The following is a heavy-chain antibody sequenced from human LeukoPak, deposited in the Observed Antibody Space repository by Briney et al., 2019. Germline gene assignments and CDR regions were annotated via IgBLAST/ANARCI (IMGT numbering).Heavy chain of an antibody. J-gene: IGHJ5*02. CDR3: AKGNVAVSENNWFDP. V-gene: IGHV3-9*01. CDR1: GFTFDDYA. D-gene: IGHD2-2*01. Sequence: PGRSLRLSCAVSGFTFDDYAMHWVRQAPGKGLEWVSGISWNGNTLGYADSVKGRFTISRDNAKNSLYLQMNSLRPEDTAFYYCAKGNVAVSENNWFDPWGQGTLVTVSS. CDR2: ISWNGNTL.